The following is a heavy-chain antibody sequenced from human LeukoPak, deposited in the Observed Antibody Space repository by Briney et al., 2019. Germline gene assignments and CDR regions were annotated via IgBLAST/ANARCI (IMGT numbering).Heavy chain of an antibody. CDR2: IYYSGST. J-gene: IGHJ4*02. CDR1: GGSISSSSYY. CDR3: ARDGGIAVAGDNFDY. V-gene: IGHV4-39*07. Sequence: SETLSLTCTVSGGSISSSSYYWGWIRQPPGKGLEWIGSIYYSGSTYYNPSLKSRVTISVDTSKNQFSLKPSSVTAADTAVYYCARDGGIAVAGDNFDYWGQGTLVTVSS. D-gene: IGHD6-19*01.